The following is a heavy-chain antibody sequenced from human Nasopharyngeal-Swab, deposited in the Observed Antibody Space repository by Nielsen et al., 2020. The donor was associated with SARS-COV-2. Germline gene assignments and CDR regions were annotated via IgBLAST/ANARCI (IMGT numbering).Heavy chain of an antibody. Sequence: SETLSLTCTVSGGSVSSGSYYWSWIRQPPGKGLEWIGYIYYSGSTNYNPSLKSRVTISVDTSKNQFSLKLSSVTAADTAVYYCARATARTLRFLEWLPFVGGFDPWGQGTLVTVSS. D-gene: IGHD3-3*01. CDR1: GGSVSSGSYY. J-gene: IGHJ5*02. CDR2: IYYSGST. V-gene: IGHV4-61*01. CDR3: ARATARTLRFLEWLPFVGGFDP.